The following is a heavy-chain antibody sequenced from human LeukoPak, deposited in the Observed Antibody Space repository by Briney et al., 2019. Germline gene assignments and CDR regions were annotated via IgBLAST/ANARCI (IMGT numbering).Heavy chain of an antibody. Sequence: SETLSLTCNVSGYSISRNSHWGWIRQPPGKGLEWIGTIYHTGSTYYSPSLKSRVTISIHTSKNQFSLKLSSVTAADTAVYYCATMMYGSGNYYNSDYWGQGTLVTVSS. CDR2: IYHTGST. CDR3: ATMMYGSGNYYNSDY. CDR1: GYSISRNSH. J-gene: IGHJ4*02. D-gene: IGHD3-10*01. V-gene: IGHV4-38-2*02.